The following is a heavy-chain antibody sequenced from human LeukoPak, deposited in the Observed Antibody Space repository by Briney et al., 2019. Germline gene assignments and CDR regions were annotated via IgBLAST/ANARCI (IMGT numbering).Heavy chain of an antibody. V-gene: IGHV3-23*01. J-gene: IGHJ3*01. CDR1: GFNFRDAA. D-gene: IGHD5-24*01. Sequence: GGSLRLSCAASGFNFRDAAMTWVRQAPGKGLEWVSLISFSGDNSYYADSVKGRFTISRDNSKNTLSLQMNSLRVEDTAIYYCAKDIQLSTWGLGTMVTVPS. CDR3: AKDIQLST. CDR2: ISFSGDNS.